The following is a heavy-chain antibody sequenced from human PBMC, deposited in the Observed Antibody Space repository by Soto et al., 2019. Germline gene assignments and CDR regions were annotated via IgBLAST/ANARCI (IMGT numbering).Heavy chain of an antibody. CDR3: AKDCIAAAGTPFDY. J-gene: IGHJ4*02. V-gene: IGHV3-23*01. D-gene: IGHD6-13*01. CDR2: ISGRGGGT. Sequence: GGSLRLSCEASGFTFSDYAMSWVRQSPGKGLEWVSAISGRGGGTYYADSVKGRFTISRDNSKNTLYLQMNSLRAEDTAVYYCAKDCIAAAGTPFDYWGQGTLVTVSS. CDR1: GFTFSDYA.